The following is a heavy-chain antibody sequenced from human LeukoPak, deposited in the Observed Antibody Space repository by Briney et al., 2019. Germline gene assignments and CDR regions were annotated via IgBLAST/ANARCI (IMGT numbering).Heavy chain of an antibody. D-gene: IGHD2/OR15-2a*01. J-gene: IGHJ4*02. Sequence: PSETLSLTCTVSGGSLSSSSYYWGWIRQPPGKGLEWIGSIYYSGSTYYNPSLKSRVTISVDTSKNQFSLKLSSVTAADTAVYYCARALSLHVMDYWGQGTLVTVSS. CDR3: ARALSLHVMDY. CDR2: IYYSGST. V-gene: IGHV4-39*07. CDR1: GGSLSSSSYY.